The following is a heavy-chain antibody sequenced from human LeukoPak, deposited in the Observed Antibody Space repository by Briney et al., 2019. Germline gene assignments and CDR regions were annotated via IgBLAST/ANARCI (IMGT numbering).Heavy chain of an antibody. CDR3: ARGRSGKGNDY. D-gene: IGHD1-26*01. V-gene: IGHV4-39*07. J-gene: IGHJ4*02. CDR2: ISHTGTA. Sequence: SETLSPTCTVSGGSIIGSDYYWAWIRQPPGKGLEWTGSISHTGTAYYNPSLKGRATIFLDTSKNQFSLRLTSVTAADTAVYYCARGRSGKGNDYWGQGTLVTVSS. CDR1: GGSIIGSDYY.